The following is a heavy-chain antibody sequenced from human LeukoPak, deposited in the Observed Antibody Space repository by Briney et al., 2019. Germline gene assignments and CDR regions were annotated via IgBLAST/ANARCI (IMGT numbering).Heavy chain of an antibody. CDR2: ISAYNGNT. J-gene: IGHJ4*02. CDR1: GYTFTSYG. Sequence: WASVKVSCKASGYTFTSYGISWVRQAPGQGLEWMGWISAYNGNTNYAQKLQGRVTMTTDTSTSTAYMELRSLRSDDTAVYYCARRLVTYYYDSSGYDPGFDYWGQGTLVTVSS. D-gene: IGHD3-22*01. V-gene: IGHV1-18*01. CDR3: ARRLVTYYYDSSGYDPGFDY.